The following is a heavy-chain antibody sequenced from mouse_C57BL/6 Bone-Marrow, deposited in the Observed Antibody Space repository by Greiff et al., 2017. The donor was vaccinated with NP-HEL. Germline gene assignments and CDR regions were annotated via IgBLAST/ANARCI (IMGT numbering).Heavy chain of an antibody. Sequence: EVQLQQSGTVLARPGASVKMSCKTSGYTFTSYWMHWVKQRPGQGLEWIGAIYPGNSDPSYNQKFKGKAKLTAVTSASTAYMELSSLTNEDSAVYYCTNYYYGTLDDWGQGTTLTVSS. J-gene: IGHJ2*01. CDR1: GYTFTSYW. CDR3: TNYYYGTLDD. V-gene: IGHV1-5*01. CDR2: IYPGNSDP. D-gene: IGHD1-1*01.